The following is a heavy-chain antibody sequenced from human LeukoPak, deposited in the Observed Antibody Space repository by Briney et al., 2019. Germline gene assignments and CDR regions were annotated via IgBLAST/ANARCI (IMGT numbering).Heavy chain of an antibody. V-gene: IGHV3-15*01. J-gene: IGHJ4*02. Sequence: TPGGSLRLSCASSGFTFSKAWMSWVRQAPGKGLEWVGRIKSKSDGGTTDYAAPVRGRFTISRDDAKNTLYMQMNSLKTEDTAVYYCTTDFRRGYTYGNPHYCGQGTLVTVSS. CDR2: IKSKSDGGTT. D-gene: IGHD5-18*01. CDR1: GFTFSKAW. CDR3: TTDFRRGYTYGNPHY.